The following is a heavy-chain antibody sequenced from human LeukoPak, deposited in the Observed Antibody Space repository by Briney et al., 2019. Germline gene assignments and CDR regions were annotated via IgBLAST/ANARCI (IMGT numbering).Heavy chain of an antibody. D-gene: IGHD6-6*01. Sequence: GRSLRLSCAASGFTFSSYGMHWVRRAPGKGLEWVAVISYDGSNKYYADSVKGRFTISRDNSKNTLYLQMNSLRAEDTAVYYCAKGGHSSSSSKGFDPWGQGTLVTVSS. V-gene: IGHV3-30*18. CDR1: GFTFSSYG. CDR2: ISYDGSNK. CDR3: AKGGHSSSSSKGFDP. J-gene: IGHJ5*02.